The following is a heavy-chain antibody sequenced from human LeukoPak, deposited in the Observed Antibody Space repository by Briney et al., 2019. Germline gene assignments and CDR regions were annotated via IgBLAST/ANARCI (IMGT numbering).Heavy chain of an antibody. Sequence: PGGSLRLSCAASGFTFSSYSMNWVRQAPGKGLEWVSYISSSSSTIYYADSVKGRFTISRDNAKNSLYLQMNSLRAEDTAVYYCAKDPDSGSYYRAYYFDYWGQGTLVTVSS. CDR2: ISSSSSTI. D-gene: IGHD1-26*01. J-gene: IGHJ4*02. CDR1: GFTFSSYS. V-gene: IGHV3-48*04. CDR3: AKDPDSGSYYRAYYFDY.